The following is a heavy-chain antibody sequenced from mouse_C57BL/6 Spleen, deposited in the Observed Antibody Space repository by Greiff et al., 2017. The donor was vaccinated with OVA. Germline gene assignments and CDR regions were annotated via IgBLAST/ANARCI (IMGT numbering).Heavy chain of an antibody. V-gene: IGHV1-19*01. CDR2: INPYNGGT. CDR3: ARLHRGAMDY. J-gene: IGHJ4*01. D-gene: IGHD2-14*01. CDR1: GYTFTDYY. Sequence: VQLQQSGPVLVKPGASVKMSCKASGYTFTDYYLNWVKQSHGKSLEWIGVINPYNGGTSYNQKFKGKATLTVDKSSSTAYMELNSLTSEDSAVYYCARLHRGAMDYWGQGTSVTVSS.